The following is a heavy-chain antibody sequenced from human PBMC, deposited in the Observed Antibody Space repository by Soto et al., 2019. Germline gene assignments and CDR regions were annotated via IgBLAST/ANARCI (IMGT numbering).Heavy chain of an antibody. V-gene: IGHV3-74*01. Sequence: EVQLVESGGGLVQPGGSLRLSCAASGFTFSSYWMHWVRQAPGKGLVWVSRISINGGSTSYADSVKGRFTISRDNAKNTLYLQMNSLRAEDTAVYYCASGGVVGSGTYYNDNWGRGTLVTVSS. J-gene: IGHJ4*02. CDR1: GFTFSSYW. CDR2: ISINGGST. D-gene: IGHD3-10*01. CDR3: ASGGVVGSGTYYNDN.